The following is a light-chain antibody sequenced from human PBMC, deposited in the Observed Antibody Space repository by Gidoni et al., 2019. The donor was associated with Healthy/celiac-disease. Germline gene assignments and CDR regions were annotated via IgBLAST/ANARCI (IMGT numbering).Light chain of an antibody. CDR3: SSYTSSSTPV. Sequence: QSALTQPASVSGSPGQALTISCTGTRSDVGGYNYVSWYQQHPGKAPKLMIYDVSNRHSGVSNRFSGSKSGNTASLTISGLQAEDEADYYCSSYTSSSTPVFGGGTKLTVL. CDR2: DVS. V-gene: IGLV2-14*03. J-gene: IGLJ2*01. CDR1: RSDVGGYNY.